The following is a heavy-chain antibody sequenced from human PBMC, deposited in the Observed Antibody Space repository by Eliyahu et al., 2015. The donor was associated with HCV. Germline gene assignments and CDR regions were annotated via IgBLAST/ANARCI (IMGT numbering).Heavy chain of an antibody. D-gene: IGHD1-26*01. CDR1: GGTFSSQA. J-gene: IGHJ4*02. CDR2: IIPIFGTA. V-gene: IGHV1-69*01. CDR3: ARASSEHTIVGATGGLFDY. Sequence: QVQLVQSGAEVKKPGSSVKVSCKASGGTFSSQAIHWVRQAPGQGLEWMGGIIPIFGTANYAQKFQGRVTITADESTSTAYMEVSSLRSEDTAVYYCARASSEHTIVGATGGLFDYWGQGTLVTVSS.